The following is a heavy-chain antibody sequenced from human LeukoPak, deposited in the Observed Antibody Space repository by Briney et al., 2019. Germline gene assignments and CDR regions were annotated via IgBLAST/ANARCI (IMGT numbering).Heavy chain of an antibody. J-gene: IGHJ4*02. V-gene: IGHV3-49*03. D-gene: IGHD2-15*01. CDR3: TRAGRYCSGGSCYSFY. Sequence: GGSLRLSCTASGYTFGDYAMSWFRQAPGEGLEWVGFIRSKAHGGTTEYAASVKGRFTISRDDSKSIAYLQMDSLKTEDTAVYYCTRAGRYCSGGSCYSFYWGQGTLVTVSS. CDR2: IRSKAHGGTT. CDR1: GYTFGDYA.